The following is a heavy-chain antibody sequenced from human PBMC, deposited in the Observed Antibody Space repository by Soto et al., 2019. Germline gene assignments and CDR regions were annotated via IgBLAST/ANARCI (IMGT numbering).Heavy chain of an antibody. J-gene: IGHJ4*02. V-gene: IGHV4-34*01. D-gene: IGHD3-9*01. CDR1: GGSFSGYY. CDR3: ARGARRYFDWLFTY. Sequence: TSETLSLTCAVYGGSFSGYYWSWIRQPPGKGLEWIGEINHSGSTNYNPSLKSRVTISVDTSKNQFSLKLSSVTAADTAVYYCARGARRYFDWLFTYWGQGTLVTVSS. CDR2: INHSGST.